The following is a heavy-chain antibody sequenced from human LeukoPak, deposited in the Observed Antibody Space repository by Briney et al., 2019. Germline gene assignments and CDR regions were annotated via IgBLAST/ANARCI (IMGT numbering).Heavy chain of an antibody. J-gene: IGHJ5*02. Sequence: GGSLRLSWAASGFTFDDYAMHWVRQAPGKGLAWVSGISWNSGSIGYEDSVKGRFTISRDNAKNSLYLQMNSLRAEDTALYYCAKDVGYYGSGSGNWFDPWGQGTLVTVSS. V-gene: IGHV3-9*01. CDR1: GFTFDDYA. CDR3: AKDVGYYGSGSGNWFDP. D-gene: IGHD3-10*01. CDR2: ISWNSGSI.